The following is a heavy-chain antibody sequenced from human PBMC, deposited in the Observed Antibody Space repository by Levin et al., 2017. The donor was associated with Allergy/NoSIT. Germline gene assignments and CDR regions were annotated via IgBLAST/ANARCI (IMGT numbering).Heavy chain of an antibody. CDR3: ARALNWYYYDPLGFDY. J-gene: IGHJ4*02. CDR1: GFTFSSYA. V-gene: IGHV3-30*04. CDR2: ISYDGSNK. Sequence: GGSLRLSCAASGFTFSSYAMHWVRQAPGKGLEWVAVISYDGSNKYYADSVKGRFTISRDNSKNTLYLQMNSLRAQDTAVYYCARALNWYYYDPLGFDYWGQGTLVTVSS. D-gene: IGHD3-22*01.